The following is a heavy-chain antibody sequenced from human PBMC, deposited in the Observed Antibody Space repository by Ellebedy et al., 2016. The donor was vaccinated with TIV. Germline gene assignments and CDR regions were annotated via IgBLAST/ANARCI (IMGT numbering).Heavy chain of an antibody. CDR3: ARDRGDYSISGP. D-gene: IGHD4-11*01. V-gene: IGHV3-74*01. CDR2: IKSDGSST. Sequence: GGSLRLXCVASGFTFGRYRMHWVRQAPGNKLVWVSRIKSDGSSTTYADSVKSRFTTSRDNARNTLYLQMNSLRGEDTAVYFCARDRGDYSISGPWGQGTLVTVSS. J-gene: IGHJ5*02. CDR1: GFTFGRYR.